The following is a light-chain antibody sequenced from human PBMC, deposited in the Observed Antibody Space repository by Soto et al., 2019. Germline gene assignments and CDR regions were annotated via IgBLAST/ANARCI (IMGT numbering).Light chain of an antibody. CDR1: SSDIGNNY. J-gene: IGLJ1*01. CDR3: GTWDSSLSAGGV. CDR2: DNN. Sequence: QSVLTQPPSVSAAPGQKFTISCSGSSSDIGNNYVSWYQQFPGTAPKLLIYDNNKRPSGIPDRFSGSKSGTSATLGITGLQTGDEADYYCGTWDSSLSAGGVFGTGTKLTVL. V-gene: IGLV1-51*01.